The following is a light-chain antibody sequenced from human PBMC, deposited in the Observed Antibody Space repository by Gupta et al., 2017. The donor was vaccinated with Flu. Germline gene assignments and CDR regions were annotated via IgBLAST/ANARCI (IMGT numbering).Light chain of an antibody. CDR3: QAWDRSSDHEV. CDR1: NIGSKS. J-gene: IGLJ1*01. Sequence: SSVLPQPPSVSVAPGPTTRITCGGNNIGSKSVHWYQQKPGQAPVLVVYEESDRPSGIPERFSGSKYGKKATLTSSRVEAGEEADYYCQAWDRSSDHEVFGTGTKLTVL. V-gene: IGLV3-21*02. CDR2: EES.